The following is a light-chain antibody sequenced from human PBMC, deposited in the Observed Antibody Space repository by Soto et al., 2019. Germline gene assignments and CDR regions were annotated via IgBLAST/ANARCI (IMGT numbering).Light chain of an antibody. CDR1: QRVTPW. J-gene: IGKJ1*01. Sequence: DMQLTEAPSTLSAAVGIRVTITCRSSQRVTPWLAWYQQNPGKAPALLIHDPSILQSGVPSRFSGSGSGTEFTLTISSLQPDDFATYYCQQYDDFWTFGPGTRWIS. CDR2: DPS. CDR3: QQYDDFWT. V-gene: IGKV1-5*01.